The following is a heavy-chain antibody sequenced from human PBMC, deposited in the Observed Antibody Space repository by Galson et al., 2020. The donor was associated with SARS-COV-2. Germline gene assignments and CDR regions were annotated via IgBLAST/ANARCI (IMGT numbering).Heavy chain of an antibody. Sequence: GGSLRLSCAASGFTFSRYAMHWVRQTPGKGLEWVALISYDGSYQYYGDSVKGRFTISRDYSENTLYLYMDSLRAEDTAVYYCAGSFSAYLEYCGRGTLVTVCS. J-gene: IGHJ4*02. CDR3: AGSFSAYLEY. D-gene: IGHD1-26*01. CDR1: GFTFSRYA. CDR2: ISYDGSYQ. V-gene: IGHV3-30*03.